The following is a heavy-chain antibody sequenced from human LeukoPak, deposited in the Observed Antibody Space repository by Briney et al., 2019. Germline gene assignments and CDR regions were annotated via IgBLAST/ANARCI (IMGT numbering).Heavy chain of an antibody. CDR2: ISAFNGNT. CDR1: GYTFINYG. D-gene: IGHD3-3*01. V-gene: IGHV1-18*01. CDR3: ASRFDFWSGPPGGMDV. J-gene: IGHJ6*02. Sequence: ASVKVSCKASGYTFINYGISWVRQAPGQGLEWMGWISAFNGNTNYAQKLQDRVTMTTDTSTSTAYMELRSLRFDDTAVYYCASRFDFWSGPPGGMDVWGQGTTVTVSS.